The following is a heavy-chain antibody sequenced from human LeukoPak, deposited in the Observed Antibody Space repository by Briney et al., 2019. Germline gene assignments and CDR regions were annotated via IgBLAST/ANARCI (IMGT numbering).Heavy chain of an antibody. CDR1: GYTFTGYY. Sequence: ASVKVSCKASGYTFTGYYMHWVRQAPGQGLEWMGWINPNSGGTNYAQKFQGRVTMTRDTSISTAYMELSRLRSDDTAVYYCARGAIEGYYDFWSGFRRVAFDIWGQGTMVTVSS. D-gene: IGHD3-3*01. V-gene: IGHV1-2*02. CDR2: INPNSGGT. J-gene: IGHJ3*02. CDR3: ARGAIEGYYDFWSGFRRVAFDI.